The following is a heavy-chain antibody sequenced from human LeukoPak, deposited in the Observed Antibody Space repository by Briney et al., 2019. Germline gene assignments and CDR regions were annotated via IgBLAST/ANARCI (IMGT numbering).Heavy chain of an antibody. J-gene: IGHJ6*03. CDR2: ISSSGSVI. Sequence: GGSLRLSCAASGFTFSSYEMNWVRQAPGKGLEWVSYISSSGSVIYHADSVKGRFTISRDNSKNTLYLQMNSLRAEDTAVYYCARGDCSSTSCYGVYYFYYMDVWGKGTTVTVSS. V-gene: IGHV3-48*03. D-gene: IGHD2-2*01. CDR3: ARGDCSSTSCYGVYYFYYMDV. CDR1: GFTFSSYE.